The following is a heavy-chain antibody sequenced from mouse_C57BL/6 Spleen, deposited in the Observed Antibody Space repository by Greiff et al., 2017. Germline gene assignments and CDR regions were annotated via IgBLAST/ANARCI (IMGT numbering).Heavy chain of an antibody. CDR3: ARRYGNYWYFDV. J-gene: IGHJ1*03. Sequence: EVKLQESGGGLVKPGGSLKLSCAASGFTFSSYTMSWVRQTPEKRLEWVATLSGGGGNTYYPDSVKGRFTISRDNAKNTLYLQMSSLRSEDTALYYCARRYGNYWYFDVWGTGTTVTVSS. CDR2: LSGGGGNT. CDR1: GFTFSSYT. V-gene: IGHV5-9*01. D-gene: IGHD2-1*01.